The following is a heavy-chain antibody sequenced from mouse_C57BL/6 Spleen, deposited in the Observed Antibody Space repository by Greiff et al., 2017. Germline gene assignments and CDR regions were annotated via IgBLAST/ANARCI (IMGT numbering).Heavy chain of an antibody. V-gene: IGHV1-69*01. CDR3: ARGDYYGSSYRAWFAY. Sequence: QVQLQQPGAELVMPGASVKLSCKASGYTFTSYWMHWVKQRPGQGLEWIGEIDPSDSYTNYNQKFKGKSTLTVDKSSSTAYMQLSSLTSEDSAVYYCARGDYYGSSYRAWFAYWGQGTLVTVSA. D-gene: IGHD1-1*01. CDR2: IDPSDSYT. J-gene: IGHJ3*01. CDR1: GYTFTSYW.